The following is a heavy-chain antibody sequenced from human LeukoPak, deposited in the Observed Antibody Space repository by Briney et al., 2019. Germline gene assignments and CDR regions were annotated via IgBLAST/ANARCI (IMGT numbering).Heavy chain of an antibody. CDR3: AKGRYCSSTSCYLSAYYYYYYMDV. V-gene: IGHV1-46*01. CDR1: GYTFTSYY. CDR2: INPSGGST. J-gene: IGHJ6*03. Sequence: ASVKASCKASGYTFTSYYMHWVRQAPGQGLEWMGIINPSGGSTSYAQKFQGRVTMTRDMSTSTVYMELSSLRSEDTAVYHCAKGRYCSSTSCYLSAYYYYYYMDVWGKGTTVTVSS. D-gene: IGHD2-2*01.